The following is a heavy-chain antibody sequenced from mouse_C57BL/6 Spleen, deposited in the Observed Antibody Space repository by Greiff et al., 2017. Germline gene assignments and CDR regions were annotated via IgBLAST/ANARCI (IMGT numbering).Heavy chain of an antibody. CDR1: GYTFTSYW. D-gene: IGHD2-12*01. Sequence: QVQLQQPGAELVKPGASVKLSCKASGYTFTSYWMQWVKQRPGQGLEWIGEIDPSASYTNYNQKFKGKATLTVDTSSSTAYMQLSSLTSEDSAVYYCAGYYKDAMDYWGQGTSVTVSS. V-gene: IGHV1-50*01. CDR2: IDPSASYT. J-gene: IGHJ4*01. CDR3: AGYYKDAMDY.